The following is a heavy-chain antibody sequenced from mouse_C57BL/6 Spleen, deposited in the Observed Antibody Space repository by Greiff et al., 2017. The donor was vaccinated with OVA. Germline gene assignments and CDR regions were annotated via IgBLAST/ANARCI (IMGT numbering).Heavy chain of an antibody. CDR2: IDPSDSYT. Sequence: QVQLQQPGAELVKPGASVKLSCKASGYTFTSYWMQWVKQRPGQGLEWIGEIDPSDSYTNYNQKFKGKATLTVDTSSSTAYMQLSSLTSEDSAVYYGAQLTGTPFDYWGQGTTLTVSS. V-gene: IGHV1-50*01. CDR1: GYTFTSYW. D-gene: IGHD4-1*01. CDR3: AQLTGTPFDY. J-gene: IGHJ2*01.